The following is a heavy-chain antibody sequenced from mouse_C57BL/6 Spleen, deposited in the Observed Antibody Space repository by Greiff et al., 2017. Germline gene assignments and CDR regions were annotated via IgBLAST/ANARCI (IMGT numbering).Heavy chain of an antibody. D-gene: IGHD1-3*01. CDR1: GFTFSSYA. Sequence: EVKVEESGGGLVKPGGSLKLSCAASGFTFSSYAMSWVRQTPEKRLEWVATISDGGSYTYYPDNVKGRFTISRDTAKNNLYLQMSHLKSEDTAMYYCARDYMRAWFAYWGQGTLVTVSA. J-gene: IGHJ3*01. CDR3: ARDYMRAWFAY. V-gene: IGHV5-4*01. CDR2: ISDGGSYT.